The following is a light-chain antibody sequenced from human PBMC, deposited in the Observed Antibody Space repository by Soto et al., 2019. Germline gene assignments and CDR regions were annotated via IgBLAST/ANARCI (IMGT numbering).Light chain of an antibody. CDR1: QSVSSS. V-gene: IGKV3-11*01. Sequence: EIVLTQSPATLSLSPGERATLSCRASQSVSSSLAWYQQRPGQAPRLLIYDASNKASGIPARFSGSVSGTDFTLTISSLEAEDFAVYYCQQRYSWPLTFGGGTKVEI. CDR2: DAS. J-gene: IGKJ4*01. CDR3: QQRYSWPLT.